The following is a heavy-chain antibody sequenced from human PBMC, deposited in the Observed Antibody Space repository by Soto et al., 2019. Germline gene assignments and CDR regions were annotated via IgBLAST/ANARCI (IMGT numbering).Heavy chain of an antibody. CDR1: GFTFSSYS. Sequence: GGSLRLSCAASGFTFSSYSMNWVRQAPGKGLEWVSYISSSSSTIYYADSVKGRFTISRDNAKNSLYLQMNSLRAGDTAVYYCARDSSGWFGYFDYWGQGTLVTVSS. CDR3: ARDSSGWFGYFDY. CDR2: ISSSSSTI. V-gene: IGHV3-48*01. D-gene: IGHD6-19*01. J-gene: IGHJ4*02.